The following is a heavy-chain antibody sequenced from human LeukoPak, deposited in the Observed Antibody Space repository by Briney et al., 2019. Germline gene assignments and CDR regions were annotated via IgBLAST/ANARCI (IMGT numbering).Heavy chain of an antibody. CDR1: GFTFSSYA. CDR3: ARVQRGYCSSTSCYESKPYDY. Sequence: PGRSLRLSCAASGFTFSSYAMHWVRQAPGKGLEWVAVISYDGSNKYYADSVKGRFTISRDNSKNTLYLQMNSLRAEDTAAYYCARVQRGYCSSTSCYESKPYDYWGQGTLVTVSS. V-gene: IGHV3-30*04. CDR2: ISYDGSNK. D-gene: IGHD2-2*01. J-gene: IGHJ4*02.